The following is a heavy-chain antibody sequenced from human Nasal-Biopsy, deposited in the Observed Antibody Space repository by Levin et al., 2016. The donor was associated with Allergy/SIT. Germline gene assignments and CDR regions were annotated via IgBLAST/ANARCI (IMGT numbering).Heavy chain of an antibody. Sequence: SETLSLTCTVSGGSISSGHYYWSWIRQPAGKGLEWIGHISTRGSTNYNPSLQTRVTISVDTSKNQFSLKLTSVTAADTAVYSCARLGAAPLDDGLDYWGQGTLVTVSS. CDR2: ISTRGST. V-gene: IGHV4-61*09. D-gene: IGHD4/OR15-4a*01. CDR3: ARLGAAPLDDGLDY. J-gene: IGHJ4*02. CDR1: GGSISSGHYY.